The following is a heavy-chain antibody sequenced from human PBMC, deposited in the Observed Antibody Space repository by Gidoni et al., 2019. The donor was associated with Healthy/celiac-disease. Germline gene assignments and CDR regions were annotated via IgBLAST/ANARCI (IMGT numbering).Heavy chain of an antibody. CDR1: GGPFTSYA. CDR3: ARAGPAYYDFWSGYGKNWFDP. Sequence: VQLVQSGAEVKQPGSSVKVSCKASGGPFTSYATSWGRQAPGQRLEWMGGIIRIFGTANYAQKFQGRVTITADESTSTAYMELSSLRSEDTAVYYCARAGPAYYDFWSGYGKNWFDPWGQGTLVTVSS. J-gene: IGHJ5*02. D-gene: IGHD3-3*01. V-gene: IGHV1-69*01. CDR2: IIRIFGTA.